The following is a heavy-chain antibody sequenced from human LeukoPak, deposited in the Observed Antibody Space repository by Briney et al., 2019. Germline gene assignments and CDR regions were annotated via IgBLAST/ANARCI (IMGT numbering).Heavy chain of an antibody. CDR3: ARDGWAGELDY. D-gene: IGHD7-27*01. Sequence: PGGSLRLSCAASGFTFSSYWMHWVRQAPGKGLEWVSYISSSGSTIYYADSVKGRFTISRDNAKNSLYLQMNSLRAEDTAVYYCARDGWAGELDYWGQGTLVTVSS. CDR1: GFTFSSYW. CDR2: ISSSGSTI. J-gene: IGHJ4*02. V-gene: IGHV3-48*04.